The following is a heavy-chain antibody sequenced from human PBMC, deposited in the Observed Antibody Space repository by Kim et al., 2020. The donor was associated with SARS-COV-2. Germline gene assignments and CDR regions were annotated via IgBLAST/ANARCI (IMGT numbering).Heavy chain of an antibody. Sequence: GGSLRLSCVASGFTFSSYAMSWVRQAPGKGLEWVSVIYSGGRSAYYADSVKGRFTISRDDSKNTLYLRMNSLRAEDTAVYYCALVGDTSSSFLPDYWGQGTLVTVSS. V-gene: IGHV3-23*03. CDR1: GFTFSSYA. D-gene: IGHD6-6*01. CDR3: ALVGDTSSSFLPDY. J-gene: IGHJ4*02. CDR2: IYSGGRSA.